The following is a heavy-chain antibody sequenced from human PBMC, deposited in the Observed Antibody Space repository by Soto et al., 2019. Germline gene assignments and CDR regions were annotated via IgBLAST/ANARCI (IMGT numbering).Heavy chain of an antibody. D-gene: IGHD5-12*01. J-gene: IGHJ5*02. CDR1: GGCFSDYY. CDR2: INHSGST. Sequence: SETLSLTCAVXGGCFSDYYWSWIRQPPGKGLEWIGEINHSGSTNYNPSLKSRVTISVDTSKNQFSLKLSSVTAADTAVYYCARTKWLRLSNWFDPWGLGTLVTVSS. V-gene: IGHV4-34*01. CDR3: ARTKWLRLSNWFDP.